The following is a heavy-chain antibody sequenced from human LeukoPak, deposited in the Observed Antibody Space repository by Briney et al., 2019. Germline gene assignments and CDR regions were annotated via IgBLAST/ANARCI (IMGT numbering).Heavy chain of an antibody. CDR1: GFTFSSDS. D-gene: IGHD6-19*01. Sequence: GGSLRLSCAASGFTFSSDSMNWVRQAPGKGLEWVSYISSSSFTIHYADSVRGRFTISRDNAKSSLYLQMNSLRAEDTAVYYCAKALPGYSSGWYTAYAFDIWGQGTMVTVSS. CDR2: ISSSSFTI. J-gene: IGHJ3*02. CDR3: AKALPGYSSGWYTAYAFDI. V-gene: IGHV3-48*01.